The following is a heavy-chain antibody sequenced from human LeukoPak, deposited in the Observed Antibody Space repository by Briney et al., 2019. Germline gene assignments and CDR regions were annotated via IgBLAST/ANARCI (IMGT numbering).Heavy chain of an antibody. CDR2: IYYSGST. V-gene: IGHV4-59*12. CDR3: ARGLPKRGAFLTGYYYFDY. Sequence: PSETLSLTCTVSGGSISSYYWSWIRQPPGKGLEWIGYIYYSGSTNYNPSLKSRVTISVDTSKNQFSLKLSSVTAADTAVYYCARGLPKRGAFLTGYYYFDYWGQGTLVTVSS. CDR1: GGSISSYY. D-gene: IGHD3-9*01. J-gene: IGHJ4*02.